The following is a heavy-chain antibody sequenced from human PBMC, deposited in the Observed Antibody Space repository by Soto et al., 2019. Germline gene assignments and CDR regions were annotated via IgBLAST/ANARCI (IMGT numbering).Heavy chain of an antibody. J-gene: IGHJ4*02. V-gene: IGHV4-34*01. D-gene: IGHD4-17*01. Sequence: SETLSLTCAVYGGSFSGYYWSWIRQPPGKGLEWIGEINHSGSTNYNPSLKSRVTISVDTSKNQFSLKLSSVTAADTAVYYCARVATVWVAFDYWGEGTLVTVSS. CDR2: INHSGST. CDR3: ARVATVWVAFDY. CDR1: GGSFSGYY.